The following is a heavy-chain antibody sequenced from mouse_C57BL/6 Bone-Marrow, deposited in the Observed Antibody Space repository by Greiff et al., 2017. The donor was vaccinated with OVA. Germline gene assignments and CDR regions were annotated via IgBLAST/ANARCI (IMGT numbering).Heavy chain of an antibody. CDR1: GYTFTSYW. D-gene: IGHD2-3*01. J-gene: IGHJ2*01. CDR2: IDPSDSET. V-gene: IGHV1-52*01. CDR3: AREGGYYPYFDY. Sequence: QVQLQQPGAELVRPGSSVKLSCKASGYTFTSYWMHWVKQRPIQGLEWIGNIDPSDSETHYNQKFKDKATLTVDKSSSTAYMQLSSLTSEDSAVYYCAREGGYYPYFDYWGQGTTLTVSS.